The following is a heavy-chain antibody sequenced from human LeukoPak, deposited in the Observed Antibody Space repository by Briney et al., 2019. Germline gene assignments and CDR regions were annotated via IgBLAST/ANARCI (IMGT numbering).Heavy chain of an antibody. CDR2: INHSGST. V-gene: IGHV4-34*01. D-gene: IGHD3-10*01. CDR1: GGSFSGYY. J-gene: IGHJ6*03. CDR3: ARKGPSVPYYYYYMDV. Sequence: SETLSLTCAVYGGSFSGYYWSWIRQPPGKGLEWIGEINHSGSTNYNPSLKSRVTISVDTSKTQFSLKLSSVTAADTAVYYCARKGPSVPYYYYYMDVWGKGTTVTVSS.